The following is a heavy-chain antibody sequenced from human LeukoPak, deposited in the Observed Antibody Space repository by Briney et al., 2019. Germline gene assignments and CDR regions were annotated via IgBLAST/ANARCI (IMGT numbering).Heavy chain of an antibody. CDR1: GFTFDDYA. V-gene: IGHV3-9*01. CDR3: AKGYMVRGVIITNPFDY. Sequence: GRSLRLSCAASGFTFDDYAMHWVRQAPGKGLEWVSGISWNSGSIGYADSVKGRFTISRDNAKNSLYLQMNSLRAEDTALYYCAKGYMVRGVIITNPFDYWGQGTLVTVSS. J-gene: IGHJ4*02. CDR2: ISWNSGSI. D-gene: IGHD3-10*01.